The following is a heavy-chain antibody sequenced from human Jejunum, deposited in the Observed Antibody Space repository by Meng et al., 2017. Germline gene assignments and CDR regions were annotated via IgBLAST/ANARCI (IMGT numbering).Heavy chain of an antibody. D-gene: IGHD6-13*01. CDR3: ARDGSVSSSSRYYFES. CDR1: GFVFSDYD. Sequence: QVQLVESGGGVVQPGRSLRLSCAASGFVFSDYDMHWVRQAPGKGLEWVAVIWSDGSKQYYADSVKGRFTISRDNSKNTLYLQMNSLRAEDTSVYYCARDGSVSSSSRYYFESWGQGTLVTVSS. V-gene: IGHV3-33*01. J-gene: IGHJ4*02. CDR2: IWSDGSKQ.